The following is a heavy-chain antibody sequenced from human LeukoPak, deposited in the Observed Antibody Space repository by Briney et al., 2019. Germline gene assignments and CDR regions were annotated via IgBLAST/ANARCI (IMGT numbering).Heavy chain of an antibody. D-gene: IGHD5/OR15-5a*01. V-gene: IGHV1-2*02. Sequence: DSVKLSCTASGYTFTDYYMHWVRQGPRQRIDWKGLINPKNGGTTYAQKFQGRVTMSGDTSLSTAYMELSRLTSDDTAVYYCARDAHSVYEYHDWLDPWGPGTVVTVSS. CDR3: ARDAHSVYEYHDWLDP. CDR2: INPKNGGT. J-gene: IGHJ5*02. CDR1: GYTFTDYY.